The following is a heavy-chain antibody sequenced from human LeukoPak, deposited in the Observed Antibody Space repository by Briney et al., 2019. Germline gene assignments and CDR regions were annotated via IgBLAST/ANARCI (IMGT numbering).Heavy chain of an antibody. CDR1: GFIFSTYT. V-gene: IGHV3-64D*06. CDR2: INGDGRTT. D-gene: IGHD5-12*01. Sequence: GGSLRLSCSASGFIFSTYTMYWVRQAPGKGLEFVSVINGDGRTTYYADSVKGRFTISRDNSKNTLYLQMNSLRAEDTTVYYCVGDQVDNVGWLTWGQGTRVTVSS. J-gene: IGHJ5*02. CDR3: VGDQVDNVGWLT.